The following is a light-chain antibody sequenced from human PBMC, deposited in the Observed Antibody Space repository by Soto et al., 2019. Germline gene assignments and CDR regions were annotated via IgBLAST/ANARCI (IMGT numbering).Light chain of an antibody. CDR1: QGISTY. V-gene: IGKV1-39*01. Sequence: IHRTQYASPLSAFFGNKITFNCRASQGISTYLNWYQQKPGKAPKLLIYAASSLQSGVPSRFSGSGSGTDFTLTISSLQPEDFATYYCQQSYSTPITFGQGTRLEIK. J-gene: IGKJ5*01. CDR2: AAS. CDR3: QQSYSTPIT.